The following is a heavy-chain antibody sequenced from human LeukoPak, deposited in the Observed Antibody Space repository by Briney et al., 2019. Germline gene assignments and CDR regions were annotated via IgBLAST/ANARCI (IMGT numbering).Heavy chain of an antibody. CDR2: ISTYNGDT. CDR1: GYTFTRYG. J-gene: IGHJ4*02. Sequence: ASVKVSCKPSGYTFTRYGISWVRQAPGQGLEWMGWISTYNGDTKYAKKFQGRVTLTKDTPTSTAYMELRSLRSDDTAVYYCVRDPSNTSGWYIYFDYWGQGTLVTVSS. V-gene: IGHV1-18*01. CDR3: VRDPSNTSGWYIYFDY. D-gene: IGHD6-19*01.